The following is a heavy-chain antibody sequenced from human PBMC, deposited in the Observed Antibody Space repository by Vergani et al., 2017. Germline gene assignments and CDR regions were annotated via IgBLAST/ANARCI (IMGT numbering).Heavy chain of an antibody. D-gene: IGHD2-15*01. V-gene: IGHV3-30*03. J-gene: IGHJ3*02. CDR2: ISYDGSNK. CDR3: ARAPSPPYCSGGSSYWGPAFDI. Sequence: QVQLVESGGGVVQPGRSLRLSCAASGFTFSSYGMHWVRQAPGKGLEWVAVISYDGSNKYYADSGKGRFTISRDNSKNTLYLQMNSLGAEDTAVYYCARAPSPPYCSGGSSYWGPAFDIWGQGTMVTVSS. CDR1: GFTFSSYG.